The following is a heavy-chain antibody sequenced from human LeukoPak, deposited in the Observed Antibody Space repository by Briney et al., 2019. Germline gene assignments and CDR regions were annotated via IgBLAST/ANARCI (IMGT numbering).Heavy chain of an antibody. J-gene: IGHJ6*03. V-gene: IGHV3-74*01. CDR3: ARVAYPKYYYYYMDV. CDR1: GFTFSSYW. Sequence: PGGSLRLSCAASGFTFSSYWMHWVRQAPGKGLVWVSRINSDGSSTSYADSVKGRFTISRDNAENTLYLQMNSLRAEDTAVYYCARVAYPKYYYYYMDVWGKGTTVTVSS. CDR2: INSDGSST.